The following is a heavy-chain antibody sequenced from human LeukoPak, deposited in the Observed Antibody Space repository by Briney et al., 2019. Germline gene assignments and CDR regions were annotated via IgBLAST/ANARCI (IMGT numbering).Heavy chain of an antibody. V-gene: IGHV4-59*11. Sequence: SETLSLTCTVSGGSISSHYWSWIRQTPGKGLEYIGQINYSGSTYYNPSLKTRVTLSIDTSKNQFSLKMSSVTDADTAVYYCARDIEEVGATLYFDYWGQGTLVTVSS. J-gene: IGHJ4*02. CDR1: GGSISSHY. D-gene: IGHD1-26*01. CDR3: ARDIEEVGATLYFDY. CDR2: INYSGST.